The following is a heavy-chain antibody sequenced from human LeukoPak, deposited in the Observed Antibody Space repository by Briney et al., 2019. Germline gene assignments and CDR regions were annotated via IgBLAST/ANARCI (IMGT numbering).Heavy chain of an antibody. CDR1: GFTVSTNY. CDR2: IYSGGST. CDR3: ATSYSNAWFDY. Sequence: GGSLRLSCAASGFTVSTNYMSWVRQAPGKGLEWVSVIYSGGSTFYADSVKGRFTISRDNSKNTLYLQMNSLKAEDSAVYYCATSYSNAWFDYWGQGTLVTVSS. J-gene: IGHJ4*02. V-gene: IGHV3-53*01. D-gene: IGHD6-19*01.